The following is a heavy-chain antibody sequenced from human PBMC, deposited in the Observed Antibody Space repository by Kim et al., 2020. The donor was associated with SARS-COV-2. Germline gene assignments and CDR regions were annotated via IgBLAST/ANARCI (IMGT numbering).Heavy chain of an antibody. CDR2: IYPGDSDT. J-gene: IGHJ6*02. D-gene: IGHD6-13*01. CDR3: ARLEMGYSSPRPYYYYGMDV. Sequence: GESLKISCKGSGYSFTSYWIGWVRQMPGKGLEWMGIIYPGDSDTRYSPSFQGQVTISADKSISTAYLQWSSLKASDTAMYYCARLEMGYSSPRPYYYYGMDVWGQGTTVTVSS. CDR1: GYSFTSYW. V-gene: IGHV5-51*01.